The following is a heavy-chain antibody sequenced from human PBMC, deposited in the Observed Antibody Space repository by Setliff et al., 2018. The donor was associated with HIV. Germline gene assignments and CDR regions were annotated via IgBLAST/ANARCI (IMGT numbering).Heavy chain of an antibody. CDR2: VDPENGKT. J-gene: IGHJ4*02. D-gene: IGHD3-3*01. V-gene: IGHV1-69-2*01. Sequence: SCKASGNTFINFYMHWVRQAPGKGLEWMGRVDPENGKTGYADNFQGRVTITADTSIDTAYMEVRSLTSEDTAVYYCVTAGPGSTYEFDYWGQGTLVTVSS. CDR3: VTAGPGSTYEFDY. CDR1: GNTFINFY.